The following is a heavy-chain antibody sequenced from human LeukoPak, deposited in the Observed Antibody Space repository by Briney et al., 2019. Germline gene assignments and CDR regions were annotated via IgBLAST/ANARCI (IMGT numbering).Heavy chain of an antibody. CDR2: ISSNGGST. J-gene: IGHJ4*02. CDR1: GFTFSSYA. CDR3: ARAGYSGSYDY. V-gene: IGHV3-64*01. Sequence: PGGSLRLPCAASGFTFSSYAMHWVRQAPGKGLEYVSAISSNGGSTYYANSVKGRFTISRDNSKNTLYLQMGSLRAEDMAVYYCARAGYSGSYDYWGQGTLVTVSS. D-gene: IGHD1-26*01.